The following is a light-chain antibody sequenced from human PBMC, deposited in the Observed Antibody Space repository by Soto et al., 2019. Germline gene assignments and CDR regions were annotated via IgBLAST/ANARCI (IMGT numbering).Light chain of an antibody. Sequence: QSALTQPASVTGSPGQSITISCTGTRSGVRSFNVGSWYQQHPGKAPKLMIYETDKRPSGVSNRLSGSKSGNTSSLTISGLQAEDEADYYCCSYAGSSTDVFGAGTKVTVL. CDR3: CSYAGSSTDV. J-gene: IGLJ1*01. V-gene: IGLV2-23*01. CDR2: ETD. CDR1: RSGVRSFNV.